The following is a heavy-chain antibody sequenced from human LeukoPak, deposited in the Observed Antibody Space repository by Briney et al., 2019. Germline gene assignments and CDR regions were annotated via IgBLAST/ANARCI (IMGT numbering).Heavy chain of an antibody. Sequence: GAAVKVSCKASGYTFTSYYMHWVRQAPGQGLEWMGIINPSGGSTSYAQKFQGRVTMTRDRSTSTVYMELSSLRSEDTAVYFCCVNWGSDWYFDLWGRGTLVIVSS. CDR2: INPSGGST. J-gene: IGHJ2*01. CDR1: GYTFTSYY. V-gene: IGHV1-46*01. CDR3: CVNWGSDWYFDL. D-gene: IGHD7-27*01.